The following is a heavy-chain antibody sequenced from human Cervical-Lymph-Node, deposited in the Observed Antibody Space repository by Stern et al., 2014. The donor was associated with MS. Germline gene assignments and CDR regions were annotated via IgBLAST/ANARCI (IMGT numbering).Heavy chain of an antibody. CDR2: SRSKPNSYTT. CDR3: ARDAGTFWFDS. Sequence: VQLMPSGGGLVQPGGSLRLSCAASGFTFSDYYMDWIRQAPGKGLEWVGRSRSKPNSYTTEYGASVKGRFTISRDESNNSLYLQMKSLKTEDTAVYYCARDAGTFWFDSWGQGALVIVSS. J-gene: IGHJ5*01. D-gene: IGHD3-16*01. V-gene: IGHV3-72*01. CDR1: GFTFSDYY.